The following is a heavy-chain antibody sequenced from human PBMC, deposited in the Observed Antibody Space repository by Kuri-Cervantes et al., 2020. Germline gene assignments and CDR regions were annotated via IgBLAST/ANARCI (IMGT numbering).Heavy chain of an antibody. J-gene: IGHJ6*02. CDR2: MNPNSGNT. V-gene: IGHV1-8*01. CDR3: AREIAVAGIGYYYYGMDV. D-gene: IGHD6-19*01. Sequence: ASVKVSCKASGYTFTSYDINWVRQATGQGLEWMGWMNPNSGNTGYAQKFQGRVTITADESTSTAYMELSSLRSEDTAVYYCAREIAVAGIGYYYYGMDVWGQGTTVTVSS. CDR1: GYTFTSYD.